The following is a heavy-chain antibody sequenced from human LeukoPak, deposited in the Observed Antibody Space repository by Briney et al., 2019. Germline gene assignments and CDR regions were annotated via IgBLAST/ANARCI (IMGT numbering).Heavy chain of an antibody. Sequence: SETLSLTCTVSGGSISSSRYYWGWIRQPPGRGLEWIGSIYYSGSTYYNPSLKSRVTISVDTSKNQFSLKLSSVTAADTAVYYCARVAYSVSFDYWGQGTLVTVSS. CDR1: GGSISSSRYY. CDR3: ARVAYSVSFDY. J-gene: IGHJ4*02. D-gene: IGHD5/OR15-5a*01. CDR2: IYYSGST. V-gene: IGHV4-39*07.